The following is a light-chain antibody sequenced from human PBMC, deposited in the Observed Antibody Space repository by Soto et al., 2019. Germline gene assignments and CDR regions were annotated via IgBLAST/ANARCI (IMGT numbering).Light chain of an antibody. CDR1: SSNIGNNF. J-gene: IGLJ3*02. Sequence: QSVLTQPPSVSAAPGQKVTISCSGSSSNIGNNFVSWYQQLPGTAPKLLIYDNYHPPSGIPDRFSGSKSGTSATLGITGLQTGDEADYYCGTWDSSLSARVFGGGTQLTVL. CDR2: DNY. CDR3: GTWDSSLSARV. V-gene: IGLV1-51*01.